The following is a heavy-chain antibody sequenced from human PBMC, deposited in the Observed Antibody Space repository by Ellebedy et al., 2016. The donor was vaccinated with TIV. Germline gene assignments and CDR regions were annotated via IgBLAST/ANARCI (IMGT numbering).Heavy chain of an antibody. CDR1: GYTFTSYY. J-gene: IGHJ4*02. Sequence: ASVKVSCXASGYTFTSYYMHWVRQAPGQGLEWMGIINPSGGSTSYAQKFQGRVTMTRDTSTSTVYMELSSLRSEDTAVYYCARDLGCSGGSCYQSFFDYWGQGTLVTVSS. CDR2: INPSGGST. D-gene: IGHD2-15*01. V-gene: IGHV1-46*01. CDR3: ARDLGCSGGSCYQSFFDY.